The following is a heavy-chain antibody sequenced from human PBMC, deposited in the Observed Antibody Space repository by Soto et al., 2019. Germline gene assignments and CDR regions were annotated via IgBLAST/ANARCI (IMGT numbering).Heavy chain of an antibody. Sequence: SVKVSCKASGFTFTSSAVQCVRQARGQRLEWIGWIVVGSGNTNYAQKFQERVTITRDMSTSTAYMELSSLRSEDTAVYYCAAGIPHTYYDFWSGPHGYYGMDVWGQGTTVTVS. CDR2: IVVGSGNT. D-gene: IGHD3-3*01. J-gene: IGHJ6*02. V-gene: IGHV1-58*01. CDR1: GFTFTSSA. CDR3: AAGIPHTYYDFWSGPHGYYGMDV.